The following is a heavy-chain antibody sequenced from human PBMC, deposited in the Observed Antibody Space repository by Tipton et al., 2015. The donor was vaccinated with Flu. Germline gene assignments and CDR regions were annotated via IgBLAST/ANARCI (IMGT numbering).Heavy chain of an antibody. CDR2: VFRSGNI. CDR1: GDSISSRYY. Sequence: TLSLTRTASGDSISSRYYWGWIRQPPGKGLEWIGNVFRSGNIYCNPSLKTRLTLSVDTSKNQFSLKLTSVTAADTAVYYCARRHYSNYVSDPKSWFDSWGQGVLVTVSS. J-gene: IGHJ5*01. CDR3: ARRHYSNYVSDPKSWFDS. D-gene: IGHD4-11*01. V-gene: IGHV4-38-2*02.